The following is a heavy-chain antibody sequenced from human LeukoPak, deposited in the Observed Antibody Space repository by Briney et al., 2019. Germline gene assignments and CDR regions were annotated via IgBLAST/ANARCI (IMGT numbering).Heavy chain of an antibody. CDR3: AREEQHQRGRHFEY. CDR2: INPNSGT. V-gene: IGHV1-2*02. D-gene: IGHD6-13*01. Sequence: SVKVSCKASGYTFSGYYIQWVRQGPGQGLECMEWINPNSGTNYAQNFQGRVTMTRDTSISTAYMELSRLRSDDTAVYYCAREEQHQRGRHFEYWGQGTLVTVSS. CDR1: GYTFSGYY. J-gene: IGHJ4*02.